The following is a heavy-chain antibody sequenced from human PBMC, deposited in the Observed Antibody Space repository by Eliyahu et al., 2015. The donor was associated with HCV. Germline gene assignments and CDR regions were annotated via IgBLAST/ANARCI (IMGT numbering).Heavy chain of an antibody. V-gene: IGHV4-59*01. CDR2: IYYSGST. D-gene: IGHD6-19*01. CDR1: GGSISTYY. J-gene: IGHJ5*02. Sequence: QVQLQESGPGLVKSSXTLSLTCTVXGGSISTYYWSWIRQPPGKGLEWIGYIYYSGSTNYNPSLKSRVSISIDTSKNQFSLKLSSVTAADTAVYYCASGGGGIAVAGTGGWFDPWGQGTLVTVSS. CDR3: ASGGGGIAVAGTGGWFDP.